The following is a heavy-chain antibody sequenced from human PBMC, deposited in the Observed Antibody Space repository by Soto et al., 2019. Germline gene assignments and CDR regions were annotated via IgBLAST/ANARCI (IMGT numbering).Heavy chain of an antibody. CDR1: GGTFSNFA. D-gene: IGHD3-16*01. Sequence: QVQLVQSGAEVKKPGSSVKVSCKASGGTFSNFAISWVRQAPGQGLEWMGGFIPGFGTSTYVQKFQGRVTITADESTSTAYMELSSLRSEDTAVYFCAIELYYDDKGAFYTSGGYFDYWGQGTLVTVSS. CDR2: FIPGFGTS. CDR3: AIELYYDDKGAFYTSGGYFDY. J-gene: IGHJ4*02. V-gene: IGHV1-69*01.